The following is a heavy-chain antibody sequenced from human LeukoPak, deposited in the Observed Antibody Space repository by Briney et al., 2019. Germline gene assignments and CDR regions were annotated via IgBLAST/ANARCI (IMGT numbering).Heavy chain of an antibody. D-gene: IGHD3-3*01. CDR2: IKQDGSEK. J-gene: IGHJ4*02. V-gene: IGHV3-7*01. CDR1: GFTFSSYA. Sequence: GGSLRLSCAASGFTFSSYAMSWVRQAPGKGLEWVANIKQDGSEKYYVDSVKGRFTISRDNAKNSLYLQMNSLRAEDTAVYYCARGYYDFWSGSYYFDYWGQGTLVTVSS. CDR3: ARGYYDFWSGSYYFDY.